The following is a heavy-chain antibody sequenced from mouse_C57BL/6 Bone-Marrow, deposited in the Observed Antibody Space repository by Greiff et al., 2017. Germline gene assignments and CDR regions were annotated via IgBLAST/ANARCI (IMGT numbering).Heavy chain of an antibody. V-gene: IGHV3-6*01. D-gene: IGHD3-1*01. CDR2: ISYDGSN. CDR3: ARASSGLCYYAMDY. Sequence: EVQLEESGPGLVKPSQSLSLTCSVTGYSITSGYYWNWIRQLPGNKLEWMGYISYDGSNNYNPTLKNRISITRDTSKNPFFLKLNSVTTEDTATSYYARASSGLCYYAMDYWGQGTSVTVSS. CDR1: GYSITSGYY. J-gene: IGHJ4*01.